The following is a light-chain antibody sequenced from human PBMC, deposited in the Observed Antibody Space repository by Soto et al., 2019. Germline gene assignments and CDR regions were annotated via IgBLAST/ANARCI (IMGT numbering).Light chain of an antibody. J-gene: IGKJ1*01. CDR1: QSVRSS. CDR3: QQRSNWPGT. V-gene: IGKV3-11*01. Sequence: EVLFTQSPATLCLSPGERGTLYCRATQSVRSSLAWYLQQPGQAPRILIYDASKRDTGIPARFSGSGSGTDFTLTISRLEPKDFEVYYCQQRSNWPGTFGQGTKVDIK. CDR2: DAS.